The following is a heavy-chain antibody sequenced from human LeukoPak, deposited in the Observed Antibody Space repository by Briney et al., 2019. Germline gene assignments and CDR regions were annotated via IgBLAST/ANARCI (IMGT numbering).Heavy chain of an antibody. CDR2: ISYDGSNK. J-gene: IGHJ6*02. CDR3: AREPYGSGSFYYYYGMDV. D-gene: IGHD3-10*01. CDR1: GFTFSSYA. Sequence: GGSLRLSCAASGFTFSSYAMRWVRQAPGKGLEWVAVISYDGSNKYYADSVKGRFTISRDNSKNTLYLQMNSLRAEDTAVYYCAREPYGSGSFYYYYGMDVWGQGTTVTVSS. V-gene: IGHV3-30-3*01.